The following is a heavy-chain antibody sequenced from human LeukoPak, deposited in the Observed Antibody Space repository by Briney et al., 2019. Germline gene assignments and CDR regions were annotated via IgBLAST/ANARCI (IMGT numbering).Heavy chain of an antibody. V-gene: IGHV3-30*02. J-gene: IGHJ1*01. D-gene: IGHD2-15*01. CDR1: GFTFSSYG. CDR3: AEDFRRYCSGGSCYGVQH. Sequence: GGSLTLSCAASGFTFSSYGMHWVRQAPGKGLEWVAFIRYDGSNNYYADSVKGRFTISRDNSKHTPYLQITIPTADATAVYYWAEDFRRYCSGGSCYGVQHWGEGTLVTVSS. CDR2: IRYDGSNN.